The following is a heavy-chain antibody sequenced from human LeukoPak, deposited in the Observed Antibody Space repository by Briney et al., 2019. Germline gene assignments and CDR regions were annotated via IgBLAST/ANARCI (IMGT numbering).Heavy chain of an antibody. D-gene: IGHD4-17*01. V-gene: IGHV1-18*01. CDR3: ARAPHSTTVTRWYDF. J-gene: IGHJ4*02. CDR1: GYTFTIYG. Sequence: ASVKVSCKTSGYTFTIYGISWVRQAPGQGLEWMGWISAYNGNTNYAQKFQGRVTMTTDTSTSTAYMELRSLTSDDTAVYYCARAPHSTTVTRWYDFWGQGTLVTVSS. CDR2: ISAYNGNT.